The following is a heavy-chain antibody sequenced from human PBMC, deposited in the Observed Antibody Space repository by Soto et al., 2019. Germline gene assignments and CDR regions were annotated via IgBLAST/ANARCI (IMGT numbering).Heavy chain of an antibody. V-gene: IGHV3-64D*06. Sequence: GSLRLSCSASGFTFSSYAMHWVRQAPGKGLEYVSAISSNGGSTYYADSVKGRFTISRDNSKNTLYLQMSSLRAEDTAVYYCVKGLRYFDWLLYDTYYYYGMDVWGQGTTVTVS. CDR1: GFTFSSYA. J-gene: IGHJ6*02. CDR3: VKGLRYFDWLLYDTYYYYGMDV. CDR2: ISSNGGST. D-gene: IGHD3-9*01.